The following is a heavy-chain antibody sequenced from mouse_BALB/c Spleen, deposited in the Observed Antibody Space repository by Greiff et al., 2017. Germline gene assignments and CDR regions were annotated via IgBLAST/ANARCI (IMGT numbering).Heavy chain of an antibody. D-gene: IGHD1-2*01. V-gene: IGHV1-80*01. CDR3: AEGTTAAWFAY. CDR2: IYPGDGDT. Sequence: QVQLKESGAELVRPGSSVKISCKASGYAFSSYWMNWVKQRPGQGLEWIGQIYPGDGDTNYNGKFKGKATLTADKSSSTAYMQLSSLTSEDSAVYFCAEGTTAAWFAYWGQGTLVTVSA. J-gene: IGHJ3*01. CDR1: GYAFSSYW.